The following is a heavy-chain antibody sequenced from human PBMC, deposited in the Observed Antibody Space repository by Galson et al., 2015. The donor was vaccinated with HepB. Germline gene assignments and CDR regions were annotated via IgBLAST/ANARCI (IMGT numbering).Heavy chain of an antibody. CDR2: IIPIFGTA. Sequence: SVKVSCKASGGTFSSYAISWVRQAPGQGLEWMGGIIPIFGTANYAQKFQGRVTITADKSTSTAYMELSSLRSEDTAVYYCARGYEARSGYYYYYGMDVWGQGTTVTVS. CDR1: GGTFSSYA. CDR3: ARGYEARSGYYYYYGMDV. V-gene: IGHV1-69*06. J-gene: IGHJ6*02. D-gene: IGHD5-12*01.